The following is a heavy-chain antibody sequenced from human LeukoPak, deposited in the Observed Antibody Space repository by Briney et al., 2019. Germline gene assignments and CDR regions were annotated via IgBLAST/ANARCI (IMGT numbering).Heavy chain of an antibody. CDR3: ARDPGIAVADDY. D-gene: IGHD6-19*01. J-gene: IGHJ4*02. V-gene: IGHV3-21*01. CDR1: GFTFSSYA. Sequence: GGSLRLSCAASGFTFSSYAMSWVRQAPGKGLEWVSSISSSSSYIYYADSVKGRFTISRDNAKNSLYLQMNSLRAEDTAVYYCARDPGIAVADDYWGQGTLVTVSS. CDR2: ISSSSSYI.